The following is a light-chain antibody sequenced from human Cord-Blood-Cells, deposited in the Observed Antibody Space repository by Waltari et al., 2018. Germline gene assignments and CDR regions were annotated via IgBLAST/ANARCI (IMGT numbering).Light chain of an antibody. CDR1: SPNIGNTY. J-gene: IGLJ7*01. Sequence: QSVLPQPPSVSAAPGQKVTISCSGSSPNIGNTYVSWYQQLPGTAPKLLIYENNKRPSGIPDRFSGSKSGTSATLGITGLQTGDEADYYCGTWDSSLSAGVFGGGTQLTVL. V-gene: IGLV1-51*02. CDR2: ENN. CDR3: GTWDSSLSAGV.